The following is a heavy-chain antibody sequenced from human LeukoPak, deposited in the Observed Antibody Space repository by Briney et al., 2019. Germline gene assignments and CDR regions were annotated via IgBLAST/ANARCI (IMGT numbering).Heavy chain of an antibody. V-gene: IGHV4-39*07. CDR1: GGSISSSSYY. CDR2: IYYSGST. CDR3: ARDSPTSGWFDP. D-gene: IGHD3-10*01. Sequence: SETLSLTCTVSGGSISSSSYYWGWIRQPPGKGLEWIGSIYYSGSTYYNPSLKSRVTISVDTSKNQFSLKLSSVTAADTAVYYCARDSPTSGWFDPWGQGTLVTVSS. J-gene: IGHJ5*02.